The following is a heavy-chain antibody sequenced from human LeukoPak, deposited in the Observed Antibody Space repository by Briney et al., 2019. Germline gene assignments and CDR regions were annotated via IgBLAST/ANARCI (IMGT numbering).Heavy chain of an antibody. V-gene: IGHV4-61*02. J-gene: IGHJ4*02. Sequence: SETLSLTCVVSGGSISRGSYYWNWIRQPAGKGLEWMGRIYNSGSTNYNPSLKSRVTISVDTSRNQLSLQLTSVTAADMAVYYCARQTFGVLYFDSWGQGTLVIVSS. CDR1: GGSISRGSYY. D-gene: IGHD3-10*01. CDR3: ARQTFGVLYFDS. CDR2: IYNSGST.